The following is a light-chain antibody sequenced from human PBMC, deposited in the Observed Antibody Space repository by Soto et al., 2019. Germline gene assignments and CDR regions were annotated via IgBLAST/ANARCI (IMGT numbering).Light chain of an antibody. CDR1: QSVSSY. V-gene: IGKV3-11*01. CDR2: DAS. Sequence: ILLTQSPATLSLSPGERATLSFRASQSVSSYLAWYQQKAGQAPRLLIYDASNRATGIPARFSGSVSGTDFTLTIRSLEPEEFAVYYCQQRSNWPTFGQGTKVDIK. J-gene: IGKJ1*01. CDR3: QQRSNWPT.